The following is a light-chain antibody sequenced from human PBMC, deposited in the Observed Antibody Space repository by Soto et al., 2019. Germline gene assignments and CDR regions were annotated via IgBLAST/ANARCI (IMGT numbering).Light chain of an antibody. Sequence: DIQMTQSPSFLSASVGDKVTITCRATESVSKWLAWYQEKPGNPPRPLIYDASTLESGVPSRFSGSGSGTEFTLTISSLQADDFAIYYCQQYNSYSWTFGQGTKVDI. CDR2: DAS. V-gene: IGKV1-5*01. CDR3: QQYNSYSWT. J-gene: IGKJ1*01. CDR1: ESVSKW.